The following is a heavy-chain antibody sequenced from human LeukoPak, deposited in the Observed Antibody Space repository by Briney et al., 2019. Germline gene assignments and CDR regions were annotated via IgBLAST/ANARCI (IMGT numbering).Heavy chain of an antibody. CDR2: ISGSGGST. V-gene: IGHV3-23*01. D-gene: IGHD6-13*01. J-gene: IGHJ4*02. Sequence: GGSLRLSCAASGFAFSSYAMSWVRQAPGKGLEWVSAISGSGGSTYYADSVKGRFTISRDNSKNTLYLQMNSLRAEDTAVYYCAKPEGRSSWYNFDYWGQGTLVTVSS. CDR3: AKPEGRSSWYNFDY. CDR1: GFAFSSYA.